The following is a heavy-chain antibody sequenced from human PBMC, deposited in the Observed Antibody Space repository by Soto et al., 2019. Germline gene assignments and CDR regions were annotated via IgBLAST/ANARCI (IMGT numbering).Heavy chain of an antibody. Sequence: SETLSLTCTVSGGSISSSNYYWGWIRQPPGKGLDWIGTIYYSGSTNYNPSLKSRVTISVDTSKNQFSLKLSSVTAADTAVYYCARSSKLRYFDWPLRGGWFDPWGQGTLVTVSS. CDR1: GGSISSSNYY. CDR2: IYYSGST. D-gene: IGHD3-9*01. J-gene: IGHJ5*02. V-gene: IGHV4-39*07. CDR3: ARSSKLRYFDWPLRGGWFDP.